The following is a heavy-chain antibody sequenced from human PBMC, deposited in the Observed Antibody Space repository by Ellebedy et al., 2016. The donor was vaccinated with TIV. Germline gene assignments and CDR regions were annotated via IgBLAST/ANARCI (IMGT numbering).Heavy chain of an antibody. CDR3: ARGYTTPDYSNPVTYYYYGMDV. CDR1: GGTFSSYA. Sequence: SVKVSXXASGGTFSSYAISWVRQAPGQGLEWMGGIIPIFGTANYAQKFQGRVTITADESTSTAYMELSSLRSEDTAVYYCARGYTTPDYSNPVTYYYYGMDVWGQGTTVTVSS. V-gene: IGHV1-69*13. J-gene: IGHJ6*02. CDR2: IIPIFGTA. D-gene: IGHD4-11*01.